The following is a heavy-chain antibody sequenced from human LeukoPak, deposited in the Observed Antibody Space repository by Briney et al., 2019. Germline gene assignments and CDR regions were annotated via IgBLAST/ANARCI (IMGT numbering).Heavy chain of an antibody. V-gene: IGHV3-9*03. CDR3: AKGGGGRLIYYYYMDV. Sequence: GGSLRLSCAASGFTFDDYAMHWVRQAPGKGLEWVSGITWNSDNIEYADSVKGRFTISRDDAKNSLYLQMNSLRAEDMALYYCAKGGGGRLIYYYYMDVWGKGTTVTVSS. D-gene: IGHD3-16*01. CDR1: GFTFDDYA. J-gene: IGHJ6*03. CDR2: ITWNSDNI.